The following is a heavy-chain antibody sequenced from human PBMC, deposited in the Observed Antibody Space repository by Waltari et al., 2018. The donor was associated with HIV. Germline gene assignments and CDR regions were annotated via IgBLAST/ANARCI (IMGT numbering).Heavy chain of an antibody. CDR3: ARDKRDGGNHRAYFDY. Sequence: QVQLQESGPGLVKPSATLSLPCTVSGGSISSSYWSWIRPPPGKGLEWIGYIYDSGSTNYNPSLKSRVTISVDTSKNQFSLKLSSVTAADTAVYYCARDKRDGGNHRAYFDYWGQGSLVTVSS. CDR2: IYDSGST. V-gene: IGHV4-59*01. D-gene: IGHD2-15*01. J-gene: IGHJ4*02. CDR1: GGSISSSY.